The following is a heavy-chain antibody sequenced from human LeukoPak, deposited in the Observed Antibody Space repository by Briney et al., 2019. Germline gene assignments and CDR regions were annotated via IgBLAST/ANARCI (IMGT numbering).Heavy chain of an antibody. CDR3: ARPHSSSWYSLDFDY. Sequence: SVKVSCKASGYTFTGYYMHWVRQAPGQGLEWMGRIISIFGTANYAQKFQGRVTITTDESTSTAYMELSSLRSEDTAVYYCARPHSSSWYSLDFDYWGQGTLVTVSS. J-gene: IGHJ4*02. CDR2: IISIFGTA. CDR1: GYTFTGYY. D-gene: IGHD6-13*01. V-gene: IGHV1-69*05.